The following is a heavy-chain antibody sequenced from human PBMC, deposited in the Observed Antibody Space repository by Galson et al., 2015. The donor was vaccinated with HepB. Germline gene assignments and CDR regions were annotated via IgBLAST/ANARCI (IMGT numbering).Heavy chain of an antibody. CDR3: ARVMGLGTYSPLDH. CDR1: GGTLTSHG. V-gene: IGHV1-69*13. Sequence: SVKVSCKASGGTLTSHGISWVRQAPGQGLEWMGGIIPIFGRTSYAQKFQGRVTITADESTSTVYMELSRLRSEDTAVYYCARVMGLGTYSPLDHWGQGTLVTVSS. D-gene: IGHD3-10*01. J-gene: IGHJ4*02. CDR2: IIPIFGRT.